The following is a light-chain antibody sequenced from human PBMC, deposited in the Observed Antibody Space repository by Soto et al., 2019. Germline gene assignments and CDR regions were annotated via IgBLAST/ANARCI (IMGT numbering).Light chain of an antibody. CDR1: QSISGW. CDR2: KAS. V-gene: IGKV1-5*03. CDR3: QQYDSYALT. J-gene: IGKJ4*01. Sequence: DIQMTQSPSTLSASVGDRVTITCRASQSISGWLGWYQQNPGKAPKLLIYKASSLESGVPSRFSGSGSGTEFTLTISSLQPDDFATYYYQQYDSYALTFGGGNKVEIK.